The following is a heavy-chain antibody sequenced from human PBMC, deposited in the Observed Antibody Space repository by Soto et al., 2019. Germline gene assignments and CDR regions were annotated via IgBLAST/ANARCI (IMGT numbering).Heavy chain of an antibody. Sequence: SETSSLTSTVAGVSLSSYYLILLRPPQGKGLEWIGYIYYSGDTSYNPSLKSRVTISIDTSKNQFSLKLSSVTAADTAFYYCARFWAIVFDGISDYHPVLEFLVKGSTVTGSP. J-gene: IGHJ6*04. CDR2: IYYSGDT. V-gene: IGHV4-59*08. CDR3: ARFWAIVFDGISDYHPVLEF. CDR1: GVSLSSYY. D-gene: IGHD3-3*01.